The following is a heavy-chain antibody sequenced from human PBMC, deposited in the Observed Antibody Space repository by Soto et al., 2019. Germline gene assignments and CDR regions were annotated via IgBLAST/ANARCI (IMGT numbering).Heavy chain of an antibody. CDR1: GFTFSTYG. J-gene: IGHJ4*02. CDR3: ANSYYDFWSGYYTKGGGGY. V-gene: IGHV3-30*18. Sequence: GGSLRLSCAASGFTFSTYGMHWVRQAPGKGLEWVAVISYDGTNKYYADSVKGRFTISRDNSKNTLYLQMNSLRAEDTAVYYCANSYYDFWSGYYTKGGGGYWGQGTLVTVSS. D-gene: IGHD3-3*01. CDR2: ISYDGTNK.